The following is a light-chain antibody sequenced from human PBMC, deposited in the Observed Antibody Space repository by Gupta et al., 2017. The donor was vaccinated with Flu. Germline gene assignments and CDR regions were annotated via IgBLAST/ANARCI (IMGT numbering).Light chain of an antibody. Sequence: DVVMTQSPLSLPVTLGQPASISCRSSQGLVYIDGNTFLDWFHQRPGQSPRRLIYKGSNRDSGVPDRFSGSGSGTDFTLKISRVEAEDVGVYYCKQGKHWPGTFGQGTKLEIK. CDR1: QGLVYIDGNTF. J-gene: IGKJ2*01. CDR3: KQGKHWPGT. V-gene: IGKV2-30*01. CDR2: KGS.